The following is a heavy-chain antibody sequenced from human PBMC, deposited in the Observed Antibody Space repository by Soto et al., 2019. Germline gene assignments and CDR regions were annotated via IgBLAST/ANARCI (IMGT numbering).Heavy chain of an antibody. J-gene: IGHJ5*02. V-gene: IGHV5-51*01. CDR1: GYSFTSYW. Sequence: GESLKISCKGSGYSFTSYWIGWVRQMPGKGLEWMGIIYPGDSDTRYSPSFQGQVTISADKSISTAYLQWSSLKASDTAMYYCARQSMGYCSGGSCPNYNWFDPWGQGTLVTVSS. D-gene: IGHD2-15*01. CDR3: ARQSMGYCSGGSCPNYNWFDP. CDR2: IYPGDSDT.